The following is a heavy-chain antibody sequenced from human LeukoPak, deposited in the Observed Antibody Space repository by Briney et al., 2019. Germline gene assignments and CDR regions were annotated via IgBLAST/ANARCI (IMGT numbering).Heavy chain of an antibody. D-gene: IGHD6-19*01. V-gene: IGHV3-7*03. CDR1: RFTFSSYW. Sequence: GGALRLSCAASRFTFSSYWMSGVRQAAGKGRDWVANIKQDGREKYYVDSVKGRFTNSRDKDKNTMYLQMNSLRAEDTAVYYCAKDCGLKAGIAVAEPILRGPSRDYFDYWGQGTLVTVSS. CDR2: IKQDGREK. CDR3: AKDCGLKAGIAVAEPILRGPSRDYFDY. J-gene: IGHJ4*02.